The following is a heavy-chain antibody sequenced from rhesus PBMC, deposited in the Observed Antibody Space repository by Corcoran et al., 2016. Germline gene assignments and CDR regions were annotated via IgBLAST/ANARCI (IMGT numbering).Heavy chain of an antibody. CDR1: GYPISTSGTG. V-gene: IGHV2-95*01. CDR3: ARVLYYYSGSYYPYYLDY. Sequence: QVTLKESGPALVKPPQTLPLTCTFSGYPISTSGTGLGWIRHPPWKALEWLASIYWNDSKYYSTSLKSRLTISKDTYKNQVVLTMTNMDPVDTATYYCARVLYYYSGSYYPYYLDYWGQGVLVTVSS. CDR2: IYWNDSK. J-gene: IGHJ4*01. D-gene: IGHD3-16*01.